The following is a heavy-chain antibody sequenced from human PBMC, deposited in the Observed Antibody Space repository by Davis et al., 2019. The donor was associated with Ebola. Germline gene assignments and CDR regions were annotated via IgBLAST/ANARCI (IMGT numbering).Heavy chain of an antibody. CDR2: INPNSGDT. V-gene: IGHV1-2*04. Sequence: AASVKVSCKACGYTFTGYYIHWVRQAPGQGLEWMGWINPNSGDTKYSQKFQGWVTMTRDTPISTAYMELNRLTSDDTAVYYCARDRVCSGATCYAYFDFWGQGTLVTVSS. D-gene: IGHD2-15*01. CDR3: ARDRVCSGATCYAYFDF. CDR1: GYTFTGYY. J-gene: IGHJ4*02.